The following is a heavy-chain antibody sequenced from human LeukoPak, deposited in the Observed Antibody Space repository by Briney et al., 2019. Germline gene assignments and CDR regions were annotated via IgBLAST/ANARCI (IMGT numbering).Heavy chain of an antibody. Sequence: GSLRLSCAASGFTFSSYAMSWVRQAPGKGLEWVSAISGSGGSTYYADSVKGRFTISRDNSKDTLYLQMNSLRAEDTAVYYCAKGRGRSIVVVPAAPLDYWGQGTLVTVSS. CDR2: ISGSGGST. J-gene: IGHJ4*02. CDR3: AKGRGRSIVVVPAAPLDY. V-gene: IGHV3-23*01. D-gene: IGHD2-2*01. CDR1: GFTFSSYA.